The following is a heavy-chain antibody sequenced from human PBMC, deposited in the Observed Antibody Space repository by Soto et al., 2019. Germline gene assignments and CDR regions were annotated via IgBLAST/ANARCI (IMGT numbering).Heavy chain of an antibody. J-gene: IGHJ4*02. CDR2: INHSGST. V-gene: IGHV4-34*01. Sequence: QVQLQQWGAGLLKPSETLALTCAVYGGSFSGYYWNWIRQPPGKGLEWIGEINHSGSTNYNPSLKSRVTISVDTSKNQFSLKLSSVTAADTAVYYCARGGAGGRIATAVPRGYWGQGTLVTVSS. CDR1: GGSFSGYY. D-gene: IGHD6-13*01. CDR3: ARGGAGGRIATAVPRGY.